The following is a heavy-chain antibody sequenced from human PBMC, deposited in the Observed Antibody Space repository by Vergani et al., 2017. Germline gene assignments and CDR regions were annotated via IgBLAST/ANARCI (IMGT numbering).Heavy chain of an antibody. CDR3: ATPQTVTKGGMEV. J-gene: IGHJ6*02. CDR1: GYTFTNHY. V-gene: IGHV1-69-2*01. Sequence: EVQLVQSGAEVQKPGATIKISCKVSGYTFTNHYMNWVKQAPGKGLEWMGLVGPEDGETIYAEKFKGRVTIATDTSTDTAHFELSSLRSEDTAGYYCATPQTVTKGGMEVWGQGTTVIVSS. CDR2: VGPEDGET. D-gene: IGHD4-17*01.